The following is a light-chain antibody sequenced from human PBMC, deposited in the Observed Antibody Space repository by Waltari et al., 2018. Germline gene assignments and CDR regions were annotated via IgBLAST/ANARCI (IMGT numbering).Light chain of an antibody. Sequence: AIQMTQSPSSLSASEGARVTITCRASQDIRNHLAWYQHKPGKAPKLLIYVASNLQSGVPSRFSGSKSGTDFTLTISSLQAEDFATYYCLQDADNPRTFGQGTKLEI. CDR1: QDIRNH. V-gene: IGKV1-6*01. J-gene: IGKJ2*02. CDR3: LQDADNPRT. CDR2: VAS.